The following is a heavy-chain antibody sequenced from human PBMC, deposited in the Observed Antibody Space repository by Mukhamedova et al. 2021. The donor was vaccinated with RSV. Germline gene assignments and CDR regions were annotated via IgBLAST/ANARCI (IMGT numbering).Heavy chain of an antibody. Sequence: GLEWIGYVYNSGSTKYNPSLKSRVAISKDTSKNQFSLKVSSVTAADAAVYYCARGIVVLSGSLYYYGMDVWGQGTTVTGSS. J-gene: IGHJ6*02. D-gene: IGHD2-15*01. CDR2: VYNSGST. CDR3: ARGIVVLSGSLYYYGMDV. V-gene: IGHV4-59*01.